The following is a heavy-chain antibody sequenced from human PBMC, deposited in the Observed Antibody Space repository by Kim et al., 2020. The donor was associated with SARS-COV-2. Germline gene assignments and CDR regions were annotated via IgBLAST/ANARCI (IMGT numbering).Heavy chain of an antibody. V-gene: IGHV4-59*01. Sequence: NSHPALKSRVTISVDTSKNHFSLKLRSVTAADTAVYYCAGETTVTSLFDSWGQGTLVTVSS. D-gene: IGHD4-17*01. CDR3: AGETTVTSLFDS. J-gene: IGHJ4*02.